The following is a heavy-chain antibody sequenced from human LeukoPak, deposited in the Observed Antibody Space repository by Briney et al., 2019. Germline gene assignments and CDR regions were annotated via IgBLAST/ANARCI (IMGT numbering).Heavy chain of an antibody. J-gene: IGHJ4*02. D-gene: IGHD3-3*01. CDR1: GYALTDLS. CDR2: IDPEDGEI. V-gene: IGHV1-24*01. Sequence: ASVKVSCKVSGYALTDLSMHWVRQTPGKGLEWMGGIDPEDGEITYAQKFQGRVTMTEDTSTDTAYMELSSLRSEDTAVYYCATRFLEWLSEDYWGQGTLVTVSS. CDR3: ATRFLEWLSEDY.